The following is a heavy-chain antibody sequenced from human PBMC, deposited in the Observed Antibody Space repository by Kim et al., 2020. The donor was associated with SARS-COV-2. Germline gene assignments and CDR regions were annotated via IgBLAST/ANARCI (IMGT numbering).Heavy chain of an antibody. D-gene: IGHD3-22*01. V-gene: IGHV3-30*03. CDR1: GFTFSNRG. J-gene: IGHJ4*02. CDR2: MSSRGSDI. Sequence: GGSLRLSCTASGFTFSNRGFNWVRQAPGKGLEWVAAMSSRGSDIYYADSAKGRFTISRNNSKSSLFLQMNSLRVEDTAVYFCVRGRARNYYDTTADLDYWGRGTLVTVST. CDR3: VRGRARNYYDTTADLDY.